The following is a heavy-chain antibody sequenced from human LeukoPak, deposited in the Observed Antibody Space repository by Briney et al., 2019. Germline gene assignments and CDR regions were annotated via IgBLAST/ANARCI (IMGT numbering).Heavy chain of an antibody. V-gene: IGHV1-8*01. CDR3: ARALTTVTKGAGY. CDR1: GYTFTSYD. Sequence: ASVKVSCKASGYTFTSYDINWVRQATGQGLEWMGWMNPNSGNTGYAQKFQGRVTMTRNTSISTAYMELSSLRPEGTAVYYCARALTTVTKGAGYWGQGTLVTVSS. J-gene: IGHJ4*02. D-gene: IGHD4-17*01. CDR2: MNPNSGNT.